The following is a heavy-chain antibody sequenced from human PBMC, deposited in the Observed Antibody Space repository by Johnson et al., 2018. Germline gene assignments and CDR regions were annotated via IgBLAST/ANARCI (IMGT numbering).Heavy chain of an antibody. CDR1: GFTFSSYD. CDR2: IGTAGDT. V-gene: IGHV3-13*01. Sequence: VQLVESGGGLVQXGGSLRLSCAASGFTFSSYDMHWVRQATGKGLEWVSAIGTAGDTDYPGSVKGRFTISRENAKNSLYLQMNSLRAGDTAVYYCARAIPQGYYYYYYMDVWGKGTTVTVSS. J-gene: IGHJ6*03. CDR3: ARAIPQGYYYYYYMDV.